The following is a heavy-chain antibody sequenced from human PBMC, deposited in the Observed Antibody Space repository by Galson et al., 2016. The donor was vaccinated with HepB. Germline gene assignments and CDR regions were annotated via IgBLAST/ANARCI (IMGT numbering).Heavy chain of an antibody. D-gene: IGHD1-26*01. J-gene: IGHJ4*02. Sequence: QSGAEVKKPGASVKVSCKASGYTFTSYGISWVRQAPGQGLEWIGWISAYNGNTKYLQKLLGRVTMTTDTATSTAYMELRSLRSDDTAVYYCAREPEVGATGDFVYWGQGTLVIVSS. CDR3: AREPEVGATGDFVY. V-gene: IGHV1-18*01. CDR1: GYTFTSYG. CDR2: ISAYNGNT.